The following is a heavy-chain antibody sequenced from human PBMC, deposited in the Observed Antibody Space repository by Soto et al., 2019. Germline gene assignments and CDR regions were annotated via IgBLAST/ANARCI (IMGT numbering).Heavy chain of an antibody. CDR1: GGSISSSSYY. D-gene: IGHD3-3*01. CDR2: IYYSGST. Sequence: SETLSLTCTVSGGSISSSSYYWGWIRQPPGKGLEWIGSIYYSGSTYYNPSLKSRVTISVDTPKNQFSLKLSSVTAADTAVYYCARRITIFGVEFDPWGQGTLVTVSS. V-gene: IGHV4-39*01. CDR3: ARRITIFGVEFDP. J-gene: IGHJ5*02.